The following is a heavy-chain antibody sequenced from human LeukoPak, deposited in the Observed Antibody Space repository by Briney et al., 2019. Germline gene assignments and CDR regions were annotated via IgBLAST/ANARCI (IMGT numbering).Heavy chain of an antibody. CDR2: IYTSGST. CDR1: GGSISSSSYY. Sequence: PSETLSLTCTVSGGSISSSSYYWGWIRQPPGKGLEWIGRIYTSGSTNYNPSLKSRVTMSVDTSKNQFSLKLSSVTAADTAVYYCARVSQVDDFWSGYHNWFDPWGQGTLVTVSS. V-gene: IGHV4-61*05. J-gene: IGHJ5*02. D-gene: IGHD3-3*01. CDR3: ARVSQVDDFWSGYHNWFDP.